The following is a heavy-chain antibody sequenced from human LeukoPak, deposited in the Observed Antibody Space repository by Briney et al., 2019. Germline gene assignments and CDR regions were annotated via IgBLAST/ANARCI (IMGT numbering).Heavy chain of an antibody. V-gene: IGHV1-2*02. Sequence: ASVKVSCKASVYTFTGYYMHWVRQAPGQGLEWMGWINPNSGGTNYAQKFQGRVTMTRDTSISTAYMELSRLRSDDTAVHYCARGGSARSFTGSSSPTDYWGQGTLVTVSS. J-gene: IGHJ4*02. CDR3: ARGGSARSFTGSSSPTDY. CDR2: INPNSGGT. CDR1: VYTFTGYY. D-gene: IGHD6-6*01.